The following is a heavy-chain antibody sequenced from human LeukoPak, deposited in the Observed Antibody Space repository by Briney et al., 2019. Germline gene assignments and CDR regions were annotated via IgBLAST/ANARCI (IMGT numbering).Heavy chain of an antibody. CDR1: GGSFSGYY. J-gene: IGHJ3*02. CDR2: INHSGST. D-gene: IGHD4-11*01. CDR3: ARDDIWGSYSNSPGAFDI. Sequence: PSETLSLTCAVYGGSFSGYYWSWIRQPPGKGLEWIGEINHSGSTNYNPSLKSRVTISVDTSKNQFSLKLSSVTAADTAVYYCARDDIWGSYSNSPGAFDIWGQGTMVTVSS. V-gene: IGHV4-34*01.